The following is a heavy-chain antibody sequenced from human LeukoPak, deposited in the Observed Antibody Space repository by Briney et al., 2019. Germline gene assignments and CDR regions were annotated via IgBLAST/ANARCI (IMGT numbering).Heavy chain of an antibody. Sequence: PGGSLRLSCAASGFTVSSNYMSWVRQAPGKGLEWVSVIYSGGSTYYADSVKGRFTISRDNSKNTLYLQMNSLRAEDTAVYYCARDKTTVTPYGYYCYMDVWGKGTTVTVSS. D-gene: IGHD4-11*01. V-gene: IGHV3-53*01. J-gene: IGHJ6*03. CDR2: IYSGGST. CDR1: GFTVSSNY. CDR3: ARDKTTVTPYGYYCYMDV.